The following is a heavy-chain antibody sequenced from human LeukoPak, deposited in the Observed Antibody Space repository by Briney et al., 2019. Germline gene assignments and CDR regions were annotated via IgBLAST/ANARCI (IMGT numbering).Heavy chain of an antibody. V-gene: IGHV3-30-3*01. J-gene: IGHJ4*02. Sequence: PWGSLRLSCAASGFTFSSYAMHWVRQAPGKGLEWVAVISYDGSNKYYADSVKGRFTISRDNSKNTLYLQMSSLRAEDTAVYYCAREDRDCSSTSCYIGFDYWGQGTLVTVSS. CDR3: AREDRDCSSTSCYIGFDY. CDR2: ISYDGSNK. CDR1: GFTFSSYA. D-gene: IGHD2-2*02.